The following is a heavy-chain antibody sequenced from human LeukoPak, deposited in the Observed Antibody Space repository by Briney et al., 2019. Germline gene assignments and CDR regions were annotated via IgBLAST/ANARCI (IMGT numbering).Heavy chain of an antibody. CDR1: GGSISSHY. CDR3: ARGTPTPYDFWSGYYPYYFDY. V-gene: IGHV4-4*07. CDR2: IYTRGST. D-gene: IGHD3-3*01. J-gene: IGHJ4*02. Sequence: SETLSLTCTVSGGSISSHYWSWIRQPAGKGLEWFGRIYTRGSTNYNPSLKSRVTMSVDTSKNQFSLKLSSVTAADTAVYYCARGTPTPYDFWSGYYPYYFDYWGQGTLVTVSS.